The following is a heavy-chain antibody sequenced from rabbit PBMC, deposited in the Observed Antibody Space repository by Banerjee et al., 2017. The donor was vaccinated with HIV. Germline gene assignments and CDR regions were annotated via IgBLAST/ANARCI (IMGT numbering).Heavy chain of an antibody. J-gene: IGHJ6*01. CDR2: IYTGSSGYI. CDR3: ARAYASLYSYALYYGMDL. CDR1: GFSFSSSCW. D-gene: IGHD6-1*01. Sequence: QSLEESGGDLVKPGASLTLTCTASGFSFSSSCWICWVRQAPGKGLEWIGCIYTGSSGYIYYANWAKGRFTISKTSSTTVTLQMTSLTAADTATYFCARAYASLYSYALYYGMDLWGPGTLVTVS. V-gene: IGHV1S40*01.